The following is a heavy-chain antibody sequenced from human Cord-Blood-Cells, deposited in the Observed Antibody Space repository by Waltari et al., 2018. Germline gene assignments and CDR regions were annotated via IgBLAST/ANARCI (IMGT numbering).Heavy chain of an antibody. V-gene: IGHV4-34*01. CDR1: GGSFSGYY. Sequence: QVQLQQWGAGLLKPSETLSLTCAVYGGSFSGYYWSCIRKPPGKGLEWIGEINHSGSTNYNPSLKSRVTISVDTSKNQFSLKLSSVTAADTAVYYCARLYCSSTSCNFDYWGQGTLVTVSS. CDR3: ARLYCSSTSCNFDY. CDR2: INHSGST. J-gene: IGHJ4*02. D-gene: IGHD2-2*01.